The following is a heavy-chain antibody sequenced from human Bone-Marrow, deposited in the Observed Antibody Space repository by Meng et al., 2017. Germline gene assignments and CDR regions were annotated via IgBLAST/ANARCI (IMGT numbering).Heavy chain of an antibody. CDR3: ARGESYYDILTGYYPIRYYYYYYGMDV. V-gene: IGHV1-2*06. CDR1: GYTFPDYW. D-gene: IGHD3-9*01. CDR2: INPKSGDT. Sequence: ASVKVSCKASGYTFPDYWLHWVRRAPGQGLEWMGRINPKSGDTHYAQRFQGRVTMTGDTSISTAYMELSGLRSDDTAMYYCARGESYYDILTGYYPIRYYYYYYGMDVWGQGTTVTVSS. J-gene: IGHJ6*02.